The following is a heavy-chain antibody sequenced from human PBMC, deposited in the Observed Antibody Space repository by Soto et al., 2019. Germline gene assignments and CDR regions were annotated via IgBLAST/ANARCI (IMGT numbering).Heavy chain of an antibody. Sequence: PGGSLRLSCAASGFTFSIYGMHWVRQAPGKGLEWVAVIWYDGSNKYYADSVKGRFTISRDNSKNTLYLQMNSLRAEDTAVYYCARYYRPFVMATIDYRGQGTLVTVSS. CDR3: ARYYRPFVMATIDY. J-gene: IGHJ4*02. CDR1: GFTFSIYG. D-gene: IGHD2-21*01. CDR2: IWYDGSNK. V-gene: IGHV3-33*01.